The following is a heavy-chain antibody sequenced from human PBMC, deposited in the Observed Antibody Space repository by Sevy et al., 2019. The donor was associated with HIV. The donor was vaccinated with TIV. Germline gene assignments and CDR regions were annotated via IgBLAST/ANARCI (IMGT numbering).Heavy chain of an antibody. V-gene: IGHV3-15*01. Sequence: GGSLRLSCAASGFTFSSDWMSWVRLAPGKGLEWVGRIKSKTDGGTIDYAAPVKGRFTISREDSKNTLYLQMNSLKTEDTAVYYCITDPGYRGYDEEVINYYYYGMDVWGQGTTVTVSS. J-gene: IGHJ6*02. CDR2: IKSKTDGGTI. D-gene: IGHD5-12*01. CDR3: ITDPGYRGYDEEVINYYYYGMDV. CDR1: GFTFSSDW.